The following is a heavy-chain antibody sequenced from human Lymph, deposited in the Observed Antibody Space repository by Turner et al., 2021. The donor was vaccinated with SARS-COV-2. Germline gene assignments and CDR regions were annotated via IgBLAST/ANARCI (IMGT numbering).Heavy chain of an antibody. CDR1: GFAFSTYA. CDR2: ISYDGSNK. J-gene: IGHJ6*02. D-gene: IGHD3-10*01. V-gene: IGHV3-30*04. CDR3: ARYASGGYFYYGMDV. Sequence: QVQLVESGGGVVQPGRSLGLPCAASGFAFSTYAIYWVRQAPGKGLEWVAVISYDGSNKYYADSVKGRFTISRDNSKNTLYLQMNSLRAEDTAVYYCARYASGGYFYYGMDVWGQGTTVTVSS.